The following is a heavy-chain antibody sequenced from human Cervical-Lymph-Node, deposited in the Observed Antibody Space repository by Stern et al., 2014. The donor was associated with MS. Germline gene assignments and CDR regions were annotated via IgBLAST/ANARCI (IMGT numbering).Heavy chain of an antibody. D-gene: IGHD1-1*01. V-gene: IGHV1-18*01. CDR1: GHTTTSYG. Sequence: QVQLVQSGAEVKKPGASVKVSCKASGHTTTSYGITWVRQAPGHGLEWMGWISAHNGNTNYEQKFQGRVTITTYTSTSTAYMELRSLRSDDTAVYFCATFIPTSGTFNWWGQGTLVTVSS. CDR3: ATFIPTSGTFNW. J-gene: IGHJ4*02. CDR2: ISAHNGNT.